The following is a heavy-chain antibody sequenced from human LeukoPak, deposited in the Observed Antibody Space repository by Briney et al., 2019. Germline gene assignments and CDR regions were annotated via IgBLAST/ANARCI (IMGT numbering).Heavy chain of an antibody. J-gene: IGHJ4*02. CDR2: IQSDGGNK. Sequence: GGSLRLSCAASGFTFTNFGIHWARQAPGKGLEWVASIQSDGGNKYYADSMKGRFTISKDNSKNTVDMEMNSLRAEDTAVYYCARDRGWAVDFWGQGALVTVSS. CDR1: GFTFTNFG. V-gene: IGHV3-30*02. CDR3: ARDRGWAVDF. D-gene: IGHD6-19*01.